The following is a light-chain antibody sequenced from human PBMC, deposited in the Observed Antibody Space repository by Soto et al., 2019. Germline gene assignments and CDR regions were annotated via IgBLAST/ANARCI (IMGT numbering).Light chain of an antibody. CDR1: QSVSSY. V-gene: IGKV3-11*01. J-gene: IGKJ3*01. CDR3: QQRSNWPLVT. CDR2: AAS. Sequence: EIVLTQSPATLSLSPGERATLSCRASQSVSSYLAWYQQKPGQAPRLLIYAASNRATGLPARFSGSGSGTDFTLTISSLEPDDFAVYYCQQRSNWPLVTFGPGTKVDIK.